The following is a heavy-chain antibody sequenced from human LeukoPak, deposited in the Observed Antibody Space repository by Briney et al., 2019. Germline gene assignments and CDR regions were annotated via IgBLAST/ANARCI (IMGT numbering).Heavy chain of an antibody. V-gene: IGHV3-15*01. CDR1: GFTFSKVW. J-gene: IGHJ5*02. CDR2: IKSKSDDGTR. D-gene: IGHD1-14*01. CDR3: CGTRGDL. Sequence: GGSLRLSCEASGFTFSKVWMSWVREAPGKGLEWVGRIKSKSDDGTRDYAPPVRGRFTIARDESKSTVYLQMESLRSEDTGVYYCCGTRGDLWGQGTLGTVS.